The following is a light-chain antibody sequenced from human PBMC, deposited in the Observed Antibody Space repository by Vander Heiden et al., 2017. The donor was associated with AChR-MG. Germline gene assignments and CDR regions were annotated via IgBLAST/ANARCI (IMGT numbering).Light chain of an antibody. J-gene: IGKJ1*01. CDR3: QQRANFPPT. V-gene: IGKV3-11*01. Sequence: IVLTQSPATLSLSPGDRAALSCRASQSIRNSLAWYQLKPGQAPRLLIYDSAKRSTGVPARFSGSGSGTDFNLIISSLEPEDVALYFCQQRANFPPTFGQGTKVEIK. CDR1: QSIRNS. CDR2: DSA.